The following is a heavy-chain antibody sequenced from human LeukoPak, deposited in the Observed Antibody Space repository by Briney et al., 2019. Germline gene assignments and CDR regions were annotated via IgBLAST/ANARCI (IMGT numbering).Heavy chain of an antibody. V-gene: IGHV4-59*01. CDR3: ARASGGDGYNYLDY. CDR2: IYYSGST. J-gene: IGHJ4*02. CDR1: GGSISSYY. Sequence: SETLSLTCTVSGGSISSYYWSWIRQPPGKGLEWIGYIYYSGSTNYNPSLKSRVTISVDTSKNQFSLKLSSVTAADTAVYYCARASGGDGYNYLDYWGQGTLVTVSS. D-gene: IGHD5-24*01.